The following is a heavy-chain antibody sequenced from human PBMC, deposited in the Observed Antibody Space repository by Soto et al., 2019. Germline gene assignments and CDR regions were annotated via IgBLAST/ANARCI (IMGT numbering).Heavy chain of an antibody. Sequence: SGPTLVNPTQTLTLTCAFSGFSLTTTGMRVSWIRQPPGMALEWLARIDWNDDKFYSTSLKTRLTISKDTSKNQVVLRMTNMDPADTATYYCARHTYWNYGNFDYWGQGTLVTVSS. CDR1: GFSLTTTGMR. V-gene: IGHV2-70*04. J-gene: IGHJ4*02. D-gene: IGHD1-7*01. CDR2: IDWNDDK. CDR3: ARHTYWNYGNFDY.